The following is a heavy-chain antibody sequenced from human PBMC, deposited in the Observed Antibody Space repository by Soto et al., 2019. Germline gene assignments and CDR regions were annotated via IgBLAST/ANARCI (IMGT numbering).Heavy chain of an antibody. CDR2: ISESSSST. CDR1: GLTFSRHA. CDR3: AKTPNGFDS. J-gene: IGHJ5*01. Sequence: EVQLLESGGGLVQPGGSLRLSCAASGLTFSRHAMAWVRQAPGKGLEWLSSISESSSSTYYADSVKGRFTISKDNSKNMLYLQMNSLRAEDTAVYYCAKTPNGFDSWGQGTLVTVSS. V-gene: IGHV3-23*01.